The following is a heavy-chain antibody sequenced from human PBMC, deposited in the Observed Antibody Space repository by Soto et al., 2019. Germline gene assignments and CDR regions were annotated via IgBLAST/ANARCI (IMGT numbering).Heavy chain of an antibody. V-gene: IGHV4-31*03. CDR1: GGPVINGDSY. Sequence: QVQLQESGPGLVKPSQTLSLTCTVSGGPVINGDSYLNWIRQHPEKGLEWMGYINYRGTTNYNAALKSRILRSVDTSKNQFSLRLTSVTAADTAVYYCARDAPGAAPYWGQGTLVTVSS. CDR3: ARDAPGAAPY. CDR2: INYRGTT. J-gene: IGHJ4*02. D-gene: IGHD6-13*01.